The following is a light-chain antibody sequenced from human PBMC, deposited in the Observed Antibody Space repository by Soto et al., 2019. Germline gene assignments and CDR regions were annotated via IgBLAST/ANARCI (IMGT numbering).Light chain of an antibody. CDR1: TSNIGAGYD. J-gene: IGLJ1*01. CDR3: QSYDNTLGGPIYV. Sequence: QSVLTQPPSVSGALGQRVTISCTGITSNIGAGYDVHWYQLLPGRAPKLLIYGNTNRPSGVPDRFSGSKSATSASLAITGLQAEDEAIYYCQSYDNTLGGPIYVLGTGTKVTVL. V-gene: IGLV1-40*01. CDR2: GNT.